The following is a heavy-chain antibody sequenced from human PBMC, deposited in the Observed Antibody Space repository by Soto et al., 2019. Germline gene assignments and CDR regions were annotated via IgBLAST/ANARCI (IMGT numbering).Heavy chain of an antibody. CDR1: GFTFGTYA. CDR3: AKDRSVDTRDWFDP. Sequence: PGGSLRLSCAASGFTFGTYAMNWVRQAPGKGLEWVSGISGSGGSTYYTDSVKGRFTISRDNSKNTLYMQMNSRRADDTAVYYCAKDRSVDTRDWFDPWGQGTLVTVSS. CDR2: ISGSGGST. D-gene: IGHD5-18*01. V-gene: IGHV3-23*01. J-gene: IGHJ5*02.